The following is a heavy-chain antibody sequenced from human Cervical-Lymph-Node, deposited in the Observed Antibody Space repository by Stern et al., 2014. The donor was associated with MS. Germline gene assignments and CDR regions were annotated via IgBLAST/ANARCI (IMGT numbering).Heavy chain of an antibody. CDR2: ISGSTSYT. D-gene: IGHD6-19*01. Sequence: VQLVESGGGLVKPGGSLRLSCAASGFSFSDYYMSWIRQAPGKGLERVTYISGSTSYTKYADSGKGRFTISRDNTKNSLYLQMNSLSAEDTAVYYCARGYSSGWYAGSDYWGQGSLVTVSS. J-gene: IGHJ4*02. V-gene: IGHV3-11*06. CDR1: GFSFSDYY. CDR3: ARGYSSGWYAGSDY.